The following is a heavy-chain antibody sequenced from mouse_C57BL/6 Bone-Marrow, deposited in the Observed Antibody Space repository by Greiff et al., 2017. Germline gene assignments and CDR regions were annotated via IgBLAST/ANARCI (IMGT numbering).Heavy chain of an antibody. D-gene: IGHD1-1*01. Sequence: EVHLVESGGGLVQPTGSLTLSCAASGFSFNTYAMHWVRQAPGKGLEWVARIRSNSSNYATYYADSVKDRFTISRDDSQSMLYLQMNNLKTEDTAMCYYVDGSSSAYWGQGTLVTVSA. J-gene: IGHJ3*01. CDR3: VDGSSSAY. CDR2: IRSNSSNYAT. CDR1: GFSFNTYA. V-gene: IGHV10-3*01.